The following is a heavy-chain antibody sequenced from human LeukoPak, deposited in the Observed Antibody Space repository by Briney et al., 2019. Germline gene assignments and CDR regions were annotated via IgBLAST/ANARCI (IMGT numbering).Heavy chain of an antibody. V-gene: IGHV1-18*01. CDR2: ISAYNGNT. CDR1: GYTFTSYG. J-gene: IGHJ5*02. D-gene: IGHD6-13*01. CDR3: ARQNPKHSSSWSGSWFDP. Sequence: ASVKVSCKASGYTFTSYGISWVRQAPGQGLEWMGWISAYNGNTNYAQKLQGRVTMTTDTSTSTAYMELRSLRSDDTAVYYCARQNPKHSSSWSGSWFDPWGQGTLVTVSS.